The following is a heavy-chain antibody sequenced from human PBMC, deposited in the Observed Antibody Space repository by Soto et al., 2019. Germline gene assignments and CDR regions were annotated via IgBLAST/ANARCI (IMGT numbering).Heavy chain of an antibody. CDR1: GFTFSTYA. Sequence: EVQLLESGGGLVQPGGSLRLSCAASGFTFSTYAMNWVRQAPGKGLEWVSAISGSGDRTYYADSERGRFTISKDSSKNTLYLQMNSLRAEDTAVYYCAKDGAYSSSSLYYFDYWGQGTLVTVSS. V-gene: IGHV3-23*01. D-gene: IGHD6-6*01. CDR3: AKDGAYSSSSLYYFDY. CDR2: ISGSGDRT. J-gene: IGHJ4*02.